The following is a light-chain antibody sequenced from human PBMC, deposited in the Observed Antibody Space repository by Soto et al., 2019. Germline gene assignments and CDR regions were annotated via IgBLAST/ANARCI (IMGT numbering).Light chain of an antibody. CDR1: QSIDNY. Sequence: EIVFTHSPVTLSSSPGERPTLSRRASQSIDNYVAWYQQKPGQAPPLLIFDTSKRATGTPARFSGSGSGTDFTLTIRSLEPEDCAVYYCQKSSKWPPITVGKGTRLGIK. CDR2: DTS. CDR3: QKSSKWPPIT. V-gene: IGKV3-11*01. J-gene: IGKJ5*01.